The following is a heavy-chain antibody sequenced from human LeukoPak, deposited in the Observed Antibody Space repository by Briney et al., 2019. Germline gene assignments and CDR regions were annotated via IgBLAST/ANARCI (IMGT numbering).Heavy chain of an antibody. D-gene: IGHD6-19*01. V-gene: IGHV3-23*01. CDR3: AKDRYSSGWRTYFDY. J-gene: IGHJ4*02. CDR1: GFTFSSYA. Sequence: GGSLRLSCAASGFTFSSYAMSWVRQAPGKGLEWVSAISGSGGSTYYADSVQGRFTMSRDNSKNTLYLQMNSLRAEDTAVYYCAKDRYSSGWRTYFDYWGQGTLVTVSS. CDR2: ISGSGGST.